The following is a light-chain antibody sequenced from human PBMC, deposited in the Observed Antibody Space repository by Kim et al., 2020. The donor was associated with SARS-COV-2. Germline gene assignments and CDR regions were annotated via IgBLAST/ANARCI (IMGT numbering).Light chain of an antibody. CDR1: SNDVGGYNY. Sequence: GQSVTISCTGTSNDVGGYNYVSGYQQHPGKAPKLMIYDVSKWPSGVPDRFSGSKSGNTASLTISGLQAEDEADYYCCSYAGSYTLVFGGGTQLTVL. CDR2: DVS. J-gene: IGLJ2*01. V-gene: IGLV2-11*03. CDR3: CSYAGSYTLV.